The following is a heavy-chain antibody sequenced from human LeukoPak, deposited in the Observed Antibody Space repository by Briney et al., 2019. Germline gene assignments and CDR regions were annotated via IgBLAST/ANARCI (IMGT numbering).Heavy chain of an antibody. V-gene: IGHV4-34*01. CDR2: INHSGST. CDR1: GGSFSGYY. CDR3: ARGLAAARKGIWFDP. J-gene: IGHJ5*02. Sequence: SETLSLTCAVYGGSFSGYYWSWIRQPPGKGLEWIGEINHSGSTNYNPSLKSRVTISVDTSKNQFSLKLSSVTAADTAVYYCARGLAAARKGIWFDPWGQGTLDTVSS. D-gene: IGHD6-13*01.